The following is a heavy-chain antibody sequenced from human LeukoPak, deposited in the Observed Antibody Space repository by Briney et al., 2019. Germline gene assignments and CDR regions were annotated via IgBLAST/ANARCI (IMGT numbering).Heavy chain of an antibody. Sequence: GASVKASCKASGYTFNSHGIIWIRQAPGQGPEWMGWISGDYGYTKYAQKFQGRVTMTTDTSTDTSYMELRSLRSDDTAVYYCARNKTTGGGGFDYWGQGTLITVSS. CDR1: GYTFNSHG. CDR3: ARNKTTGGGGFDY. J-gene: IGHJ4*02. D-gene: IGHD3-16*01. CDR2: ISGDYGYT. V-gene: IGHV1-18*04.